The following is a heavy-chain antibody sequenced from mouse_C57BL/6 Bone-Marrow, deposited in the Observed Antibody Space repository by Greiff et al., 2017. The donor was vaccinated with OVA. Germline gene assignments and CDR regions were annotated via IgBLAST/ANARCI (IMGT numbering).Heavy chain of an antibody. CDR2: IYPSSGNT. D-gene: IGHD1-3*01. CDR3: GRWGSGHVAY. V-gene: IGHV1-81*01. CDR1: GYTFTSYG. Sequence: VHLQQSGAELARPGASVKLSCKASGYTFTSYGISWVKQRTGQGLEWIGEIYPSSGNTYYNEKFKGTATLTADKTSSTAYMELLSLTSEDSAVYFCGRWGSGHVAYWGQGTLVTVSA. J-gene: IGHJ3*01.